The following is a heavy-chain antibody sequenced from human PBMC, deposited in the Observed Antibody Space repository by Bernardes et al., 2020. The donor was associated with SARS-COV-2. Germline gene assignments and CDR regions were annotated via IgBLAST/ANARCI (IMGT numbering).Heavy chain of an antibody. CDR3: ARPKYSTSWYPFDI. CDR2: FYPAESII. CDR1: GYNFPNYW. J-gene: IGHJ3*02. Sequence: GESLKISCKGSGYNFPNYWIAWMRQMPGKGLEWMGSFYPAESIIRYNPSFQGQVTISGDKSTYTAYLQWSSLKASDTALYYCARPKYSTSWYPFDIWGQGTVVTVSS. V-gene: IGHV5-51*01. D-gene: IGHD6-13*01.